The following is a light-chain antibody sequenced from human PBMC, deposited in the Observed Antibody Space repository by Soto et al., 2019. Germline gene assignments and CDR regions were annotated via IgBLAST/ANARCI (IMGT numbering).Light chain of an antibody. Sequence: EIVMTRSPATLSVSPGERATLSCRASQSVGRSLAWYQQKPGQAPSLLIYDASTRATGIPATFSGSGSETEFTLTISRLEPEDFAVYFCQQYGNSPPGTFGQGTRL. CDR2: DAS. J-gene: IGKJ5*01. CDR1: QSVGRS. V-gene: IGKV3-15*01. CDR3: QQYGNSPPGT.